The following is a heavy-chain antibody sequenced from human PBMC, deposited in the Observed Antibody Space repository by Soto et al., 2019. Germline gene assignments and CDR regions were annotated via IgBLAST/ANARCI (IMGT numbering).Heavy chain of an antibody. CDR2: TYYSGST. D-gene: IGHD2-8*01. J-gene: IGHJ5*02. Sequence: PSETLSLTCTVSGGSISSYYWSWIRQPPGKGLEWIGYTYYSGSTNYNPSLKSRVTISVDTSKNQFSLKLSSVTAADTAVYYCARYYCTNGVCYSSWFDPWGQGTLVTVSS. V-gene: IGHV4-59*01. CDR3: ARYYCTNGVCYSSWFDP. CDR1: GGSISSYY.